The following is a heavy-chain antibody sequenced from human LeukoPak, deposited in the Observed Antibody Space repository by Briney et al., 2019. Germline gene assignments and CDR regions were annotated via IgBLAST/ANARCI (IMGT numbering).Heavy chain of an antibody. J-gene: IGHJ5*02. CDR1: GGTFSSYA. V-gene: IGHV1-69*05. CDR3: ARGSSSWYLS. D-gene: IGHD6-13*01. CDR2: IIPIFGTA. Sequence: GASVKVSCKVSGGTFSSYAISWVRQAPGQGLEWMGRIIPIFGTANYAQKFQGRVTITTDESTSTAYKEMSSLRSEDTAVYYCARGSSSWYLSWGQGTLVTVSS.